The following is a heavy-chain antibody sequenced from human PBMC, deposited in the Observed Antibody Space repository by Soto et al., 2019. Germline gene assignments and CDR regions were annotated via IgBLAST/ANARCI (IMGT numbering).Heavy chain of an antibody. CDR1: GFTFSSYA. J-gene: IGHJ6*02. CDR3: AKDEITMVRGVYYYYGMDV. D-gene: IGHD3-10*01. Sequence: PGGSLRLSCAASGFTFSSYAMSWVRQAPGKGLEWVSATSGSGGSTYYADSVKGRFTISRDNSKNTLHLQMNSLRAEDTAVYYCAKDEITMVRGVYYYYGMDVWGQGTTVTVSS. CDR2: TSGSGGST. V-gene: IGHV3-23*01.